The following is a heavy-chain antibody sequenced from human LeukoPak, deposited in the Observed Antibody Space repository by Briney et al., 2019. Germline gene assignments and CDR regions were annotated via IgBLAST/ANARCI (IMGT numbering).Heavy chain of an antibody. J-gene: IGHJ6*02. D-gene: IGHD6-25*01. CDR3: ARDLAGSTYGMDV. Sequence: PGGSLRLSCAASGFTFSSYSMNWVRQAPGKWLEWVSYINSASNLIHYADSVKGRLTISRDNAKNSLYLQMNSLRAEDTAVYYCARDLAGSTYGMDVWGQGTTVTVSS. V-gene: IGHV3-48*04. CDR1: GFTFSSYS. CDR2: INSASNLI.